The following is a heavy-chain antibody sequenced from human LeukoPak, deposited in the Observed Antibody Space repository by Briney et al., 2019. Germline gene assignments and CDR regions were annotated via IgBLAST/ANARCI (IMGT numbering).Heavy chain of an antibody. Sequence: GGSLRLSCAASGFTFSNYGMHWVRQAPGKGLEWVAVIWYDGSNKYYADSVKGRFTISRDNSKNTLYLQMNSLRAADTAVYYCAKGYSYGYDYWGQGTLVTVSS. J-gene: IGHJ4*02. CDR2: IWYDGSNK. V-gene: IGHV3-33*06. D-gene: IGHD5-18*01. CDR3: AKGYSYGYDY. CDR1: GFTFSNYG.